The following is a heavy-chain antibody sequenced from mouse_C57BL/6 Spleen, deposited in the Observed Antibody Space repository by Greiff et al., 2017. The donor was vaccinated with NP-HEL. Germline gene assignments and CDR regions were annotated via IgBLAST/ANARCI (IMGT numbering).Heavy chain of an antibody. J-gene: IGHJ4*01. D-gene: IGHD1-1*01. CDR3: TRGRGSSYYAMDY. Sequence: VQLQQSGAELVRPGASVTLSCKASGYTFTDYEMHWVKQTPVHGLEWIGAIDPETGGTAYNQKFKGKAILTADKSSSTAYMELRSLTSEDSAVYYCTRGRGSSYYAMDYWGQGTSVTVSS. V-gene: IGHV1-15*01. CDR2: IDPETGGT. CDR1: GYTFTDYE.